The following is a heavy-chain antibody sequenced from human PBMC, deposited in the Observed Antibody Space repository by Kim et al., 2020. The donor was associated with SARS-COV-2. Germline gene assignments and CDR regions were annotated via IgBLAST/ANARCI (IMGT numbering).Heavy chain of an antibody. D-gene: IGHD3-3*01. J-gene: IGHJ4*02. V-gene: IGHV3-53*01. CDR2: IYSGGST. Sequence: GGSLRLSCAASGFTVSSNYMSWVRQAPGKGLEWVSVIYSGGSTYYADSVKGRFTISRDNSKNTLYLQMNSLRAEDTAVYYCASQPPYDFWSGYNYWGQGTLVTVSS. CDR1: GFTVSSNY. CDR3: ASQPPYDFWSGYNY.